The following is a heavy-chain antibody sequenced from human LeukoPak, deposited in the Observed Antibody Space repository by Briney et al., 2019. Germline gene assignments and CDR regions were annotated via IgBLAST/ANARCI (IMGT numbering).Heavy chain of an antibody. D-gene: IGHD3-3*01. CDR2: LSGRGGST. J-gene: IGHJ4*02. V-gene: IGHV3-23*01. Sequence: GGSLRLSRSASGFIFSNYAMMWIRQTPAKGLEWVSGLSGRGGSTNYAQSVKSRFTISRDNSRNTVYLHMDNLRAEDTAIYYCVKESYDYWGQGTLVTVSS. CDR1: GFIFSNYA. CDR3: VKESYDY.